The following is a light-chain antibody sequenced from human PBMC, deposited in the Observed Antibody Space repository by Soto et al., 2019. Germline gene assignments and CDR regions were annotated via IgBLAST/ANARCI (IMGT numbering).Light chain of an antibody. CDR1: QNINNW. J-gene: IGKJ1*01. Sequence: DIQMTQSPSTLSASVGDRVTITCRASQNINNWLAWYQQKPGKAPKVLIYMASNLQSGVSSRLSGSGSGTEFTLTISSLQPDDFATYCCQQYKSYPWTFGRGTKVEIK. V-gene: IGKV1-5*03. CDR3: QQYKSYPWT. CDR2: MAS.